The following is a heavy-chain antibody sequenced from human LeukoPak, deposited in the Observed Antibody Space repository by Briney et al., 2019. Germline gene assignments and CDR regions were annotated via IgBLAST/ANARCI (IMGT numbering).Heavy chain of an antibody. J-gene: IGHJ4*02. CDR3: ARDQYYDILTGYYALVYFDY. V-gene: IGHV4-34*01. Sequence: SETLSLTCAVYGGSFSGYYWSWIRQPPGKGLEWIGEINHSGSTNYNPSLKSRVTISVDTSKNQFFLKLSSVTAADTAVYYCARDQYYDILTGYYALVYFDYWGQGTLVTVSS. D-gene: IGHD3-9*01. CDR1: GGSFSGYY. CDR2: INHSGST.